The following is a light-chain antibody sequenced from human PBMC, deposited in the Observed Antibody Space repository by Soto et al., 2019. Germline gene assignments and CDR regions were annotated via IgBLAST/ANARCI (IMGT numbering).Light chain of an antibody. J-gene: IGKJ4*01. Sequence: DIVMTQSPDSLAVSLGERATINCKSSQSVLYSANNKNCLGWYQQKPGQPPKLLIYWASTRESGVPDRSSGSGSGTDFTLTISSLQAEDVAVYYCQQYYSTPLTFGGGTKVDIK. CDR3: QQYYSTPLT. CDR1: QSVLYSANNKNC. V-gene: IGKV4-1*01. CDR2: WAS.